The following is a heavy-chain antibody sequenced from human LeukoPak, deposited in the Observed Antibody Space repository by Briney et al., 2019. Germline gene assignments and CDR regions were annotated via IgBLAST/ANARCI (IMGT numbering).Heavy chain of an antibody. J-gene: IGHJ6*03. D-gene: IGHD1-26*01. CDR2: ISGSGGST. CDR3: ARDPYSGSYGNYYYYFMDV. CDR1: GFTFSSYV. V-gene: IGHV3-23*01. Sequence: PGGSLRLSCAASGFTFSSYVMSWVRQAPGEGLEWVSGISGSGGSTYYADSVKGRFTISRDNAKNSLYLQMNSLRAEDTAVYYCARDPYSGSYGNYYYYFMDVWGKGITVTISS.